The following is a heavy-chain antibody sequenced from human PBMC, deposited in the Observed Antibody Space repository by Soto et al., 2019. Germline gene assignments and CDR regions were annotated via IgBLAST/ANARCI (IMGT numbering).Heavy chain of an antibody. CDR3: TRNNKYYFYFDS. CDR2: IYYTANT. CDR1: GDSISSGGYY. J-gene: IGHJ4*02. Sequence: PSETLSLTCTVSGDSISSGGYYWSWIRQHPEKGLEWIGYIYYTANTYYNPSLESRVTISVDTSKNQFSLELNSVTAADTAVYYCTRNNKYYFYFDSWDQGTLVTVSS. V-gene: IGHV4-31*03. D-gene: IGHD1-26*01.